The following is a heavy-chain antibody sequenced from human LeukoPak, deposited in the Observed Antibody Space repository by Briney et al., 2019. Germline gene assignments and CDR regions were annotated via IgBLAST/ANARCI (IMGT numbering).Heavy chain of an antibody. V-gene: IGHV4-31*03. CDR1: GGSISSGGYY. CDR3: ARYMSPTSQDY. Sequence: KPSETLSLTCTVSGGSISSGGYYWSWIRQHPGRGLEWIGYIYYSGSTYYNPSLKSRVTISVDTSKNQFSLNLSSVTAADTAVYYCARYMSPTSQDYWGQGTLVTVSS. J-gene: IGHJ4*02. D-gene: IGHD4-11*01. CDR2: IYYSGST.